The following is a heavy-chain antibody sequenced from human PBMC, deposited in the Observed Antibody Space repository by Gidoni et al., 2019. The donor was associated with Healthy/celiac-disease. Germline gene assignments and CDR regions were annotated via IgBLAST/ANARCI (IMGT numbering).Heavy chain of an antibody. V-gene: IGHV3-30-3*01. D-gene: IGHD2-15*01. CDR1: GFTFSRYA. CDR3: ARDPHCSGGSCYSYYFDY. Sequence: QVQLVASGGGVVQPGRSLRLSCAASGFTFSRYAMHWVRQAPGKGLEWVAVISYDGSNKYYADSVKGRFTISRDNSKNTLYLQMNSLRAEDTAVYYCARDPHCSGGSCYSYYFDYWGQGTLVTVSS. CDR2: ISYDGSNK. J-gene: IGHJ4*02.